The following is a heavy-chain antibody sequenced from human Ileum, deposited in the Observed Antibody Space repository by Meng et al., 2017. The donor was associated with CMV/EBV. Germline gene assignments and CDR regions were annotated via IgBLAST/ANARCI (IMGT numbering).Heavy chain of an antibody. D-gene: IGHD3-22*01. Sequence: VSLVGSGGDLFKPGGSLRLSCGASGFSFSDFHMNWIRQAPGKGPEWVSFISRDNTYTNYADSVKGRFTISRDNAKNLLFLQMNSLRVEDTALYYCARGHYDSFWGRGTLVTVSS. CDR3: ARGHYDSF. CDR2: ISRDNTYT. J-gene: IGHJ4*02. CDR1: GFSFSDFH. V-gene: IGHV3-11*06.